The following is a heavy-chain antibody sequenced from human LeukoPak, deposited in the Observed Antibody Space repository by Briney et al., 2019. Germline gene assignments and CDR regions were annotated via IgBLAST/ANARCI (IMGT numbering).Heavy chain of an antibody. Sequence: GESLKISCAASGFTFSSYGMHWVRQAPGKGLEWVAVIWYDGSNKYYADSVKGRFTISRDNSKNTLYLQMNSLRAEDTAAYYCVRGNFNGGIDYWGQGTLVTVSS. CDR3: VRGNFNGGIDY. D-gene: IGHD3-10*01. CDR1: GFTFSSYG. CDR2: IWYDGSNK. J-gene: IGHJ4*02. V-gene: IGHV3-33*01.